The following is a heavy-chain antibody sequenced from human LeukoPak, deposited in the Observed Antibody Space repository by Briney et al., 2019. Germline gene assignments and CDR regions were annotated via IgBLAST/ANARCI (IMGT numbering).Heavy chain of an antibody. CDR2: IKQDGSEK. Sequence: GGSLRLSCAASGFTFNSYWMNWVRQAPGKGLEWVANIKQDGSEKYYVDSVKGRFTISRDNAKNSLYLQMNSLRAEDTAVYYCARGPQNWGHYWGQGTLVTVSS. V-gene: IGHV3-7*01. J-gene: IGHJ4*02. D-gene: IGHD7-27*01. CDR1: GFTFNSYW. CDR3: ARGPQNWGHY.